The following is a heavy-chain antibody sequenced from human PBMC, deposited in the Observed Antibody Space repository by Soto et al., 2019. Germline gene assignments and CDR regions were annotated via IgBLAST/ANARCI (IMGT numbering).Heavy chain of an antibody. CDR1: GFSLTTSGAG. Sequence: QITLKESGPTLVKPTQTLTLTCTFSGFSLTTSGAGVGWIRQPPGKALEWLALIYWDDDKRYSPSLKSRLTITKDTSKNQVVLTMTNMDPVDTGTYYCAHRRAIFGVVYGLDVWGQGTTVTVSS. J-gene: IGHJ6*02. D-gene: IGHD3-3*01. V-gene: IGHV2-5*02. CDR3: AHRRAIFGVVYGLDV. CDR2: IYWDDDK.